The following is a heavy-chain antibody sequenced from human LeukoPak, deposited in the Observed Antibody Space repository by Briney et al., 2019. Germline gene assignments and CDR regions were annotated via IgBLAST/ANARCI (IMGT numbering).Heavy chain of an antibody. CDR3: TRAIGAVDVVPTTFDS. CDR2: IKEDGSET. V-gene: IGHV3-7*03. D-gene: IGHD5-12*01. Sequence: GGSLRLSCAASGFTFSTHWMTWVRQIPGKGLEWVANIKEDGSETYLAHSVKGRFTISRDNAKKSLYLQMNSLREEDTAVYYCTRAIGAVDVVPTTFDSWGQGTLVTVSS. CDR1: GFTFSTHW. J-gene: IGHJ4*02.